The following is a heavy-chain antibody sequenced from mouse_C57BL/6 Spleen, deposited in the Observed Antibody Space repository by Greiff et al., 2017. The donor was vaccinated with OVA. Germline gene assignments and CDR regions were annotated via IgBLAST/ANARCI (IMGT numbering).Heavy chain of an antibody. CDR1: GYTFTDYE. CDR2: IDPETGGT. V-gene: IGHV1-15*01. CDR3: TRNYYLYAMDY. D-gene: IGHD1-1*01. J-gene: IGHJ4*01. Sequence: VQLQQSGAEVVRPGASVTLSCKASGYTFTDYEMHWVKQTPVHGLEWIGAIDPETGGTAYNQKFKGKAILTADKSSSTAYMELRSLTSEDSAVYYCTRNYYLYAMDYWGQGTSVTVSS.